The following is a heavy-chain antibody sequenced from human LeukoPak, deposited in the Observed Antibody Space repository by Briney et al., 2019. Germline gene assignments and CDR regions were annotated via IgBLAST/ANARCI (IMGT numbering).Heavy chain of an antibody. J-gene: IGHJ4*02. V-gene: IGHV1-69*04. CDR2: IIPILGIA. D-gene: IGHD3-22*01. CDR3: ASPRLYYDSSGYLFDY. Sequence: GASVKVSCKASGGTFSSYAISWVRQAPGQGLEWMGRIIPILGIANYAQKFQGRVTITADKSTSTAYMELSSLRSEDTAVYHCASPRLYYDSSGYLFDYWGQGTLVTGSS. CDR1: GGTFSSYA.